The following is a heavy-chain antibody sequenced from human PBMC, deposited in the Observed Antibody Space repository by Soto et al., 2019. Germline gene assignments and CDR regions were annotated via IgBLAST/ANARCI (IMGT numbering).Heavy chain of an antibody. J-gene: IGHJ4*02. CDR2: INPNSGGT. CDR1: GYTFTGYY. Sequence: ASVKVSCKASGYTFTGYYMHWVRQAPGQGLEWMGWINPNSGGTNYAQKFQGWVTMTRDTSISTAYMELSRLRSDDTAVYYCALTYCTNGVCYTPILGYWGQGTLVTVSS. CDR3: ALTYCTNGVCYTPILGY. V-gene: IGHV1-2*04. D-gene: IGHD2-8*01.